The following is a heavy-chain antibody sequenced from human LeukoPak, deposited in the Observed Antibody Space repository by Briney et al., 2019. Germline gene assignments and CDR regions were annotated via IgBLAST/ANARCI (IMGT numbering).Heavy chain of an antibody. D-gene: IGHD4-11*01. Sequence: ASVRVSCKPSGYTFTDYYIHWVRQAPGQGLEWMGWINPNSGETNSAQKFQGRVTMTGDTSISTAYMELRRVTSDDTAVYYCARDRDYSNTERGFDYWGQGTLVTVSS. CDR1: GYTFTDYY. V-gene: IGHV1-2*02. J-gene: IGHJ4*02. CDR3: ARDRDYSNTERGFDY. CDR2: INPNSGET.